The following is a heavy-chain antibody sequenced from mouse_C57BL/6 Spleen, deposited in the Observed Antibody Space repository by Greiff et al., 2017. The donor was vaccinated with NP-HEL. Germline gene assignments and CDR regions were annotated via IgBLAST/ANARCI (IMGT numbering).Heavy chain of an antibody. Sequence: QVQLQQSGPELVKPGASVKISCKASGYAFSSSWMNWVKQRPGKGLEWIGRIYPGDGDTNYNGKFKGKATLTADKSSSTAYMQLSSLTSEDSAVYCCARLWLPDAMDYWGQGTSVTVSS. D-gene: IGHD2-2*01. V-gene: IGHV1-82*01. CDR1: GYAFSSSW. CDR2: IYPGDGDT. J-gene: IGHJ4*01. CDR3: ARLWLPDAMDY.